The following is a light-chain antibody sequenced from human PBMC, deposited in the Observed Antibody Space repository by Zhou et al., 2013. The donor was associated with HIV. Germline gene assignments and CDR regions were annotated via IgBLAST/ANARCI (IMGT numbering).Light chain of an antibody. CDR2: TTS. J-gene: IGKJ5*01. CDR1: QTIGSW. V-gene: IGKV1-39*01. CDR3: QHSYTSPIT. Sequence: DIQMTQSPSTLSASVGDRVTITCRASQTIGSWLAWYQQYPGQAPKLLISTTSTLPRGVSSRFTGSGSGTDFTLTITSLQPEDSAIYYCQHSYTSPITFGQGTRLDIK.